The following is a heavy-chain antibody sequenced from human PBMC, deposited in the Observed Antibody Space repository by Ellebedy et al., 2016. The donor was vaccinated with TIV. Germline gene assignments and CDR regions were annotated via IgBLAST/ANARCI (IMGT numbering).Heavy chain of an antibody. V-gene: IGHV3-30*18. CDR3: EKTKDSGVWQFHY. CDR1: GFSFAIYG. D-gene: IGHD2-15*01. CDR2: ISLDGGHE. J-gene: IGHJ4*02. Sequence: PGGSLTLSCVASGFSFAIYGMHWVRQAPGPGPEWVAAISLDGGHEYDADSVKGRFTISRDNSKNTVYLQMNSLSSEDTAVYYCEKTKDSGVWQFHYWGQGIPVTVSS.